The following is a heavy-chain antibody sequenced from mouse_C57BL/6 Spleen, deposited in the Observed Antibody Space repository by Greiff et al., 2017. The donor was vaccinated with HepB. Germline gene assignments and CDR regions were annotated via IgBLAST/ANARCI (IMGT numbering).Heavy chain of an antibody. V-gene: IGHV1-69*01. J-gene: IGHJ2*01. Sequence: QVQLQQPGAELVMPGASVKLSCKASGYTFTSYWMHWVKQRPGQGLEWIGEIDPSDSYTNYNQKFKGKSTLTVDKSSSTAYMQLSSLTSEDSAVYYCARSWDVFDYWGQGTTLTVSS. CDR2: IDPSDSYT. CDR3: ARSWDVFDY. D-gene: IGHD4-1*01. CDR1: GYTFTSYW.